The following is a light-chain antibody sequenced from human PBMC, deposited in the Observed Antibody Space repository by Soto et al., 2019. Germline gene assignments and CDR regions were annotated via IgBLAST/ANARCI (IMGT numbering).Light chain of an antibody. V-gene: IGKV3-20*01. CDR2: GAS. CDR3: QHYGTSLLLT. CDR1: QSVGSNY. Sequence: EIVLTQSPGTLSLSPGDRATLSCRASQSVGSNYLAWYQQKPGQAPRLLLYGASSRAIGIPDRFSGSGSGTDFTLIISRLEPEDFAVYYCQHYGTSLLLTFGGGTKVEIK. J-gene: IGKJ4*01.